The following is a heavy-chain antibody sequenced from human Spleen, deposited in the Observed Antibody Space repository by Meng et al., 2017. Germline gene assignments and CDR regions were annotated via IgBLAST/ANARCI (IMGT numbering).Heavy chain of an antibody. J-gene: IGHJ5*02. CDR1: GDSVSSNSAA. D-gene: IGHD6-19*01. Sequence: SCAISGDSVSSNSAAWNWIRQSPSRGLEWLGRTYYRSKWYNDYAVSVKSRITINPDTSKNQFSLQLNSVTPEDTAVDYCARVGYSSGWYWFDPWGQGTLVTVSS. CDR2: TYYRSKWYN. V-gene: IGHV6-1*01. CDR3: ARVGYSSGWYWFDP.